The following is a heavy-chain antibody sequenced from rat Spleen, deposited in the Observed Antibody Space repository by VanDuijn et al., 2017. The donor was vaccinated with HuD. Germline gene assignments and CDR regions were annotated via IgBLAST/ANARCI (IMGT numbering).Heavy chain of an antibody. CDR3: ARYYDGTYYRH. Sequence: EVQLVESGGGLVQPGRSLKLSCVASGFTFINYAMAWVRQAPTRGLEWVASTSPGGGSTYYRDSVKGRFTISRDNAKSTLYLQMDGLRSEDTATYFCARYYDGTYYRHWGQGVMVTVSS. CDR2: TSPGGGST. D-gene: IGHD1-12*02. J-gene: IGHJ2*01. CDR1: GFTFINYA. V-gene: IGHV5-29*01.